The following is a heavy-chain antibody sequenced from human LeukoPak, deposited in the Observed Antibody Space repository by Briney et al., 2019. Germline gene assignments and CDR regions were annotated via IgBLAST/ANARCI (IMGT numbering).Heavy chain of an antibody. Sequence: AASVKVSCKASGGTFSSYAISWVRQAPGQGLEWMGGIIPTFGTANYAQKFQGRVTITTDESTSTAYMELSSLRSEDTAVYYCAREICGMTCTSQDWFDPWGQGTLVTVSS. CDR3: AREICGMTCTSQDWFDP. CDR2: IIPTFGTA. D-gene: IGHD3-3*01. CDR1: GGTFSSYA. V-gene: IGHV1-69*05. J-gene: IGHJ5*02.